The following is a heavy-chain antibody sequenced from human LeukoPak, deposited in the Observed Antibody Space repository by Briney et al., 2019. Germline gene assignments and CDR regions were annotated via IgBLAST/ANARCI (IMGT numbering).Heavy chain of an antibody. V-gene: IGHV4-61*01. CDR1: GYSISSGYY. J-gene: IGHJ4*02. Sequence: SETLSLTCTVSGYSISSGYYWSWIRQPPGKGLEWIGYIYYSGSTNYNPSLKSRVTISVDTSKNQFSLKLSSVTAADTAVYYCARSGKNGSGSYFDYWGQGTLVTVSS. D-gene: IGHD3-10*01. CDR2: IYYSGST. CDR3: ARSGKNGSGSYFDY.